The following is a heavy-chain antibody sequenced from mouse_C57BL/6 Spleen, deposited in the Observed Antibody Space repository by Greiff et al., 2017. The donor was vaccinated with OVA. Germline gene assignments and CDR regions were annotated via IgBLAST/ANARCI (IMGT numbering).Heavy chain of an antibody. Sequence: QVQLQQPGAELVKPGASVKLSCKASGYTFTSYWMHWVKQRPGQGLEWIGMIHPNSGSTNYNEKFKSKATLTVDKSSSTAYMQLSSLKSEDSAVYYGARAEVYYGSRFDYWGQGTTLTVSS. CDR2: IHPNSGST. J-gene: IGHJ2*01. D-gene: IGHD1-1*01. CDR3: ARAEVYYGSRFDY. CDR1: GYTFTSYW. V-gene: IGHV1-64*01.